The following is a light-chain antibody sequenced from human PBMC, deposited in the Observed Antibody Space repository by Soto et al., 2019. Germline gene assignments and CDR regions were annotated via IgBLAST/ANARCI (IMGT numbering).Light chain of an antibody. CDR1: SSDAGNYNP. CDR3: CSYAPDSTAVL. Sequence: QSALTQPASVSGSPGQSITISCTGASSDAGNYNPVSWYQQHPGKAPTLIIYEGTKRPSGVSNRFSGSQSGDTASLTISGLQPDDEADYFCCSYAPDSTAVLFGGGTKLAVL. V-gene: IGLV2-23*01. J-gene: IGLJ2*01. CDR2: EGT.